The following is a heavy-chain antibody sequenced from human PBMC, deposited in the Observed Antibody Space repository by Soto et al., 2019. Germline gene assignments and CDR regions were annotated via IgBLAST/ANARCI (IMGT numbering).Heavy chain of an antibody. V-gene: IGHV3-23*01. CDR3: AKDTYHDSSGYYIY. CDR2: ISGGGGST. J-gene: IGHJ4*02. Sequence: EVQLLESGGGLVQPGGSLRLSCAASGFTFSSYAMTWVRQAPGKGLEWVAAISGGGGSTHYADFVKGRFTIPRDNSKNPLYLPMNSLRAEDTAVYFCAKDTYHDSSGYYIYWGQGTLVIVSS. D-gene: IGHD3-22*01. CDR1: GFTFSSYA.